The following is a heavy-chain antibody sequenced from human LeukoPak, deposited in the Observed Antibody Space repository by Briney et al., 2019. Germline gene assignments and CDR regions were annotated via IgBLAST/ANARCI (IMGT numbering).Heavy chain of an antibody. Sequence: PSETLSLTCTVSGGSISSSSYYWGWIRQPPGKGLEWIGSIYYSGSTYYNPSLKSRVTISVDTSKNQFSLKLSSVTAADTAVYYCARRSGLATILFDYWGQGTLVTVSS. V-gene: IGHV4-39*01. J-gene: IGHJ4*02. CDR3: ARRSGLATILFDY. CDR1: GGSISSSSYY. CDR2: IYYSGST. D-gene: IGHD5-24*01.